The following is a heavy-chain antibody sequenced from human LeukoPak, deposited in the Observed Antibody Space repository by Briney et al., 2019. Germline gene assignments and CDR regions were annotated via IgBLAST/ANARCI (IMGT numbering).Heavy chain of an antibody. V-gene: IGHV1-69*02. CDR3: ARSPSCSSTSCYSYYYYYYYIDV. CDR1: GCTFSSYT. J-gene: IGHJ6*03. Sequence: SVKVSCKASGCTFSSYTISWVRQAPGQGLEWMGRIIPILGIANYAYKFQGRVTITADKSTSTAYVELTSLRSENTAVYYCARSPSCSSTSCYSYYYYYYYIDVWGKGTTVTVSS. CDR2: IIPILGIA. D-gene: IGHD2-2*01.